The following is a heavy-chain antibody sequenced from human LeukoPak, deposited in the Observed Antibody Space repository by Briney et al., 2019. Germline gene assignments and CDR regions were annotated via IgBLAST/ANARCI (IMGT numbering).Heavy chain of an antibody. D-gene: IGHD1-26*01. V-gene: IGHV4-39*07. CDR3: ARGVPVGATRTLFDY. CDR1: GVSISTSVFY. Sequence: PSETLSLTCSVSGVSISTSVFYWGWIRQPPGKGLEWIGTIYSSGTTFYNPSLESRVTISLGVVASVDTSKNQFSLKLSSVTAADTAVYYCARGVPVGATRTLFDYWGQGTLVTVSS. CDR2: IYSSGTT. J-gene: IGHJ4*02.